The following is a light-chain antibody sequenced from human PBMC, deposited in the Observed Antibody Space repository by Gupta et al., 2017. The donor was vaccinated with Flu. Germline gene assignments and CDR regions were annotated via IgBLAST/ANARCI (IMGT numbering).Light chain of an antibody. CDR1: QTVRRS. Sequence: DIQMTQSPSSLSASVGDRVTITCRASQTVRRSLNWYQQRPGKAPNLLIYAASTLQSGVPSRFRGSGSGTDFTLTISSLQAEDFATYYCQQSHSDAWTFGRGTKVEIK. V-gene: IGKV1-39*01. CDR3: QQSHSDAWT. J-gene: IGKJ1*01. CDR2: AAS.